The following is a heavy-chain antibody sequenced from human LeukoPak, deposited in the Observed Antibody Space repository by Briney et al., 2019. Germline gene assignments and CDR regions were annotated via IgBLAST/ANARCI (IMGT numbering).Heavy chain of an antibody. CDR3: ARQAPSIAAAGNDYYYGMDV. V-gene: IGHV5-51*01. D-gene: IGHD6-13*01. CDR2: IYPGDSDT. J-gene: IGHJ6*02. CDR1: GYSFTSYW. Sequence: GESLKISCKGSGYSFTSYWIGWVRQMPGKGLEWMRIIYPGDSDTRYSPSFQGQVTISADKSISTAYLQWSSLKASDTAMYYCARQAPSIAAAGNDYYYGMDVWGQGTTVTVSS.